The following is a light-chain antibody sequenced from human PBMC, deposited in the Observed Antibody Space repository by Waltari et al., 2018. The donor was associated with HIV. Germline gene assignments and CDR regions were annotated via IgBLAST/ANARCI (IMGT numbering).Light chain of an antibody. CDR3: QQFYDWPRT. CDR1: QSVSSQ. CDR2: GAS. Sequence: DIVMTQSPATLSVSPGERATLSCRASQSVSSQLAWYQQKPGQAPRLLIYGASTRANGIPTRFSGSGSGTEFTLTISTLESEDFGVYYCQQFYDWPRTFGQGTKVEIK. J-gene: IGKJ1*01. V-gene: IGKV3-15*01.